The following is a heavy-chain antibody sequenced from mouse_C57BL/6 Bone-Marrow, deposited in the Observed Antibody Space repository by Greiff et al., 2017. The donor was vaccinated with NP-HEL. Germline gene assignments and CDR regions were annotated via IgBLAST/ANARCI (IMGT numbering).Heavy chain of an antibody. Sequence: QVQLQQSGAELVRPGTSVKVSCKASGYAFTNYLIEWVKQRPGQGLEWIGVINPGSGGTNYNEKFKGKATLTVDKSSSTAYMQLSSLTSEDSAVYFCARAGVLGYAMDYWGQGTSVTVSS. CDR1: GYAFTNYL. D-gene: IGHD3-3*01. J-gene: IGHJ4*01. CDR3: ARAGVLGYAMDY. V-gene: IGHV1-54*01. CDR2: INPGSGGT.